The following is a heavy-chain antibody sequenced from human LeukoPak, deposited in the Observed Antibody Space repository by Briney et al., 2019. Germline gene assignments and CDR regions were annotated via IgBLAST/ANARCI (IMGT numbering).Heavy chain of an antibody. CDR3: ASIAVAGTGVGYYYYGMDV. CDR2: ISGSGGST. V-gene: IGHV3-23*01. J-gene: IGHJ6*02. D-gene: IGHD6-19*01. CDR1: GFTFNSYA. Sequence: PGGSLRLSCAASGFTFNSYAMSWVRQAPGKGLEWVSAISGSGGSTYYADSVKGRFTISRDNSKNTLYLQMNSLRAEDTAVYYCASIAVAGTGVGYYYYGMDVWGQGTTVTVSS.